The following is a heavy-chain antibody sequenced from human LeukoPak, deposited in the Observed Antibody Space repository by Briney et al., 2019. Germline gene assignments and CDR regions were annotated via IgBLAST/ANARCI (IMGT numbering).Heavy chain of an antibody. CDR1: GFAFNTFA. CDR2: ISASGSRT. D-gene: IGHD3-22*01. J-gene: IGHJ3*01. Sequence: GGSLRLSCVPSGFAFNTFAMNWVRQAPGKGLEWVSGISASGSRTYYGNSVKGRFTISRDNSKNTLFLQMNNLRSEDTARYFCARDQSPHYYDSSGYGAFNLWGQGTMVTVSS. CDR3: ARDQSPHYYDSSGYGAFNL. V-gene: IGHV3-23*01.